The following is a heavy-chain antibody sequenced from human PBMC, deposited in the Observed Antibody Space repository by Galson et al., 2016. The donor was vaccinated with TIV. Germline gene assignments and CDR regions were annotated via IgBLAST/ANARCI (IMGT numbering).Heavy chain of an antibody. CDR3: ARGRRAGLMDV. CDR1: GGSISSGSYH. D-gene: IGHD6-13*01. V-gene: IGHV4-61*09. CDR2: IHTSGSI. J-gene: IGHJ6*02. Sequence: LSLTCTVSGGSISSGSYHWTWIRQSAGEGLEWIGNIHTSGSINDNPSVRSRLTITQDTSKNQFSLKLNSVTASDTAVYFCARGRRAGLMDVWGQGTTVIVSS.